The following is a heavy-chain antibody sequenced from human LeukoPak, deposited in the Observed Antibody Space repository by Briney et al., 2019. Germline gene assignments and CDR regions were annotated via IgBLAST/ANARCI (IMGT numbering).Heavy chain of an antibody. Sequence: GESLKISCKGSGYSFTSYWIGGVRQMPGRGLEWMGIIYPGDSDTRYSPSFQGQVTISADKSISTAYLQWSSLKASDTAMYYCARQTTSRSGPLDYWGQGTLVTVSS. CDR3: ARQTTSRSGPLDY. J-gene: IGHJ4*02. V-gene: IGHV5-51*01. CDR1: GYSFTSYW. CDR2: IYPGDSDT. D-gene: IGHD2-15*01.